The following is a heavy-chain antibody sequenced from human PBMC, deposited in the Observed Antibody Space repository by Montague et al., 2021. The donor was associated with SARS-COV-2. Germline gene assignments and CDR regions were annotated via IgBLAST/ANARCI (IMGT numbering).Heavy chain of an antibody. J-gene: IGHJ4*02. CDR3: ARSYGTTVVTRAFDY. D-gene: IGHD4-23*01. Sequence: PALVKPTQTLTLTCTFSGFSLSTSGMCVSWIRQPPGKALGWLTLIDWDDDKYYSTSLKTRLTISKDTSKNQVVLTMTNMDLVDTATYYCARSYGTTVVTRAFDYWGQGTLVTVSS. V-gene: IGHV2-70*01. CDR2: IDWDDDK. CDR1: GFSLSTSGMC.